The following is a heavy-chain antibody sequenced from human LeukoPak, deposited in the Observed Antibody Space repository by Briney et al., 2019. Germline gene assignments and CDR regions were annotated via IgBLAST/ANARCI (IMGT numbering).Heavy chain of an antibody. J-gene: IGHJ5*02. CDR2: IGAYNGNT. V-gene: IGHV1-18*01. D-gene: IGHD2-2*01. CDR3: ARVFVLPLLGYCSSTSCPGAWFDP. Sequence: GASVKVSCKASGYTFTSYGISWVRQAPGQGLEWMGWIGAYNGNTNYAQKLQGRVTMTTDTSTSTAYMELRSLRSDDTAVYYCARVFVLPLLGYCSSTSCPGAWFDPWGQGTLVTVSS. CDR1: GYTFTSYG.